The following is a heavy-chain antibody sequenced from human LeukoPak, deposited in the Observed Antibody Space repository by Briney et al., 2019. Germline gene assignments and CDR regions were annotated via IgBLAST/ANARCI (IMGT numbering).Heavy chain of an antibody. D-gene: IGHD2-2*01. Sequence: GGSLRLSCAASGFTFSSYAMSWVRQAPGKGLEWVSTISGSGGSTYFADSVKGRFTISRDNSKNTLYLQMNSLRAEDTAVYYCAKLTMPWDFDYWGQGTLVTVSS. CDR1: GFTFSSYA. CDR3: AKLTMPWDFDY. V-gene: IGHV3-23*01. J-gene: IGHJ4*02. CDR2: ISGSGGST.